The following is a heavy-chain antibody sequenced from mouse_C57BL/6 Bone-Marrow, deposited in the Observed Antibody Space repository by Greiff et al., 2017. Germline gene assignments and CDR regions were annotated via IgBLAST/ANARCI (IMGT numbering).Heavy chain of an antibody. CDR2: ILPSIGRT. D-gene: IGHD1-1*01. Sequence: QVQLQQSGSELRSPGSSVKLSCKDFDSEVFPIAYMSWVRQKPGHGFEWIGGILPSIGRTIYGEKFEDKATLDADTLSNTAYLELNSLTSEDSAIYYCARKGDYYGSSYDYFDVWGTGTTVTVSS. CDR1: DSEVFPIAY. J-gene: IGHJ1*03. V-gene: IGHV15-2*01. CDR3: ARKGDYYGSSYDYFDV.